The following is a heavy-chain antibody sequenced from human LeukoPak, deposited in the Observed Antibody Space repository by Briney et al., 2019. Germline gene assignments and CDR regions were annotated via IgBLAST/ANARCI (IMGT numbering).Heavy chain of an antibody. CDR1: GFTFSSYW. D-gene: IGHD3-22*01. CDR3: AREVSITMIVVVKNWFDP. CDR2: IKQDGSEK. V-gene: IGHV3-7*01. J-gene: IGHJ5*02. Sequence: GGSLRLSCAASGFTFSSYWMSWVRQAPGKGLEWVANIKQDGSEKYYVDSVKGRFTISRNNAKNSLYLQMNSLRAEDTAVYHCAREVSITMIVVVKNWFDPWGQGTLVTVSS.